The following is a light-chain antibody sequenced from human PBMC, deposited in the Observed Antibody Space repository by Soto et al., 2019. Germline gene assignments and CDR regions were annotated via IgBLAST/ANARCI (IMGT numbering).Light chain of an antibody. CDR2: DVS. V-gene: IGLV2-11*01. CDR1: SSDVGGYNY. Sequence: QSALTQPRSVSGSPGQSVTISCTGTSSDVGGYNYVSWYQQHPGKAPKLMIYDVSKRPSGVPDRFSGSKSGNTASLTISGLQADDEADYYCCSYAGSYYVFGTGTKVTLL. J-gene: IGLJ1*01. CDR3: CSYAGSYYV.